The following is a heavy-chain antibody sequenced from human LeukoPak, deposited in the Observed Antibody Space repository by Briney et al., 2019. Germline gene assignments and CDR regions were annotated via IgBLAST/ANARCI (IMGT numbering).Heavy chain of an antibody. V-gene: IGHV1-46*01. CDR1: GYTFTSYY. CDR3: ASHYSSGYYGNAFDI. J-gene: IGHJ3*02. D-gene: IGHD3-22*01. CDR2: INPSGGST. Sequence: ASVKVSCKASGYTFTSYYMHWVRQAPGQGLEWMGIINPSGGSTSYAQKFQGRVTMTRDTSTSTVYMELSSLRSEDTAVYYCASHYSSGYYGNAFDIGGQGTMVTVSS.